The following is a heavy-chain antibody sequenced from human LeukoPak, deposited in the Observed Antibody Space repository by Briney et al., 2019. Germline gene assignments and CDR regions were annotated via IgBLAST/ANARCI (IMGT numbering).Heavy chain of an antibody. CDR3: VRDQGTWEYDY. D-gene: IGHD1-1*01. CDR1: GFIFSSYE. CDR2: INSGGSSI. V-gene: IGHV3-48*03. Sequence: GGSLRLSCAASGFIFSSYEVNWVRQAPGKGLEWVSYINSGGSSIYYAVSVRGRFTISRDNAKNSLYLQMNTLRAEDTAVYYCVRDQGTWEYDYWGQGTLVTVSS. J-gene: IGHJ4*02.